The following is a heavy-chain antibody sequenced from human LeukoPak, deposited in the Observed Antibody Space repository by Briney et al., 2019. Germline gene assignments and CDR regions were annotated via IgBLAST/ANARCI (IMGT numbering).Heavy chain of an antibody. D-gene: IGHD3-10*01. V-gene: IGHV3-21*01. CDR1: EFTFSSYS. CDR3: ARLYYYGSGTSLDY. CDR2: ISSSSYI. J-gene: IGHJ4*02. Sequence: GSLRLSCAASEFTFSSYSMNWVRQAPGKGLEWVSSISSSSYIYYADSVKGRFTISRDNAKNSLYLQMNSLRAEDTAVYYCARLYYYGSGTSLDYWGQGTLVTVSS.